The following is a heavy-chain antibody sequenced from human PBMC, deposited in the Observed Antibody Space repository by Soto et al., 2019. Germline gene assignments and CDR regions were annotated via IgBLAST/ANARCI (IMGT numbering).Heavy chain of an antibody. D-gene: IGHD6-25*01. Sequence: GGSLRLSCATSGFTFSSFGMVWVRQAPGKGLEWVSGISGRDGRTSYADSVKGRFTISRDNSKSTLYLQMDSLRAEDTATYYCAKDSLSPLAARLYYFDQWGQGSLVTAPQ. V-gene: IGHV3-23*01. CDR1: GFTFSSFG. CDR2: ISGRDGRT. CDR3: AKDSLSPLAARLYYFDQ. J-gene: IGHJ4*02.